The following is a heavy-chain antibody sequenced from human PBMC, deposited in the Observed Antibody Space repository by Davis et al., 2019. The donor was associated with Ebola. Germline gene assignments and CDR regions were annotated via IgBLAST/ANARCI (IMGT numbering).Heavy chain of an antibody. V-gene: IGHV3-33*01. CDR1: GFTFSSYG. Sequence: GGSLRLSCAASGFTFSSYGMHWVRQAPGKGLEWVAVIWYDGSNENYADSVKGRFTISRDNSKNTVYLQMNSLRDEDTAVYYCARDGCSSTSCYARYFDLWGRGTLVTVSS. CDR2: IWYDGSNE. J-gene: IGHJ2*01. CDR3: ARDGCSSTSCYARYFDL. D-gene: IGHD2-2*01.